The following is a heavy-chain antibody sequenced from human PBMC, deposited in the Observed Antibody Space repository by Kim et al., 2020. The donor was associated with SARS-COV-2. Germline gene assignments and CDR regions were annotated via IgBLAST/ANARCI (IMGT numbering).Heavy chain of an antibody. J-gene: IGHJ4*02. CDR3: AKDLNRPSYSRRFDS. Sequence: ESVKGRFTISRDNSKNTLYLQMNRLRAEDTAVYYCAKDLNRPSYSRRFDSWGQGTLVTVSS. D-gene: IGHD6-13*01. V-gene: IGHV3-23*01.